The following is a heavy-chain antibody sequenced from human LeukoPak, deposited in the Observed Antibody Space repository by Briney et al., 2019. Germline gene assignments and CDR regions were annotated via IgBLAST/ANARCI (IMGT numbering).Heavy chain of an antibody. CDR2: IYSGGST. V-gene: IGHV3-66*01. J-gene: IGHJ4*02. D-gene: IGHD5-18*01. Sequence: ETLSLTCAVYGGSFSGYYWSWVRQAPGKGLEWVSVIYSGGSTYYADSVKGRFTISRDNSKNTLYLQMNSLRAEDTAVYYCTTAVYSYGSGCYFDYWGQGTLVTVSS. CDR1: GGSFSGYY. CDR3: TTAVYSYGSGCYFDY.